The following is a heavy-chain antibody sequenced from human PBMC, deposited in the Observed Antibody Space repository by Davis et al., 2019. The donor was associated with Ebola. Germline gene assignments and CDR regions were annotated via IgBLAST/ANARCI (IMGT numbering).Heavy chain of an antibody. CDR3: AKDLTGGWTLDY. CDR2: IAGDGNDE. Sequence: GESLKISCVASGFSFSSYVMRWVRQAEGKGLDRVASIAGDGNDEYCADSVKGRFTISRDNSKSTLYLQMNGLRGEDTAVYYCAKDLTGGWTLDYWGLGTLVTVSS. J-gene: IGHJ4*02. V-gene: IGHV3-30*18. CDR1: GFSFSSYV. D-gene: IGHD6-19*01.